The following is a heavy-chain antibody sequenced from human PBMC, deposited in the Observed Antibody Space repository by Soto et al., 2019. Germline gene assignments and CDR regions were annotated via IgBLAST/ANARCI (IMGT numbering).Heavy chain of an antibody. J-gene: IGHJ4*02. CDR3: ARYIRGPTDFYFAF. V-gene: IGHV3-23*01. D-gene: IGHD1-1*01. Sequence: GGSLRLSCAASGFTFRFYAMAWVRQAPGQGPDWVSVITYNGADTYYADSIKGRFTISRDNSKGTVNLQMNTLRVEDTAVYYCARYIRGPTDFYFAFWGPGVLVTVSS. CDR1: GFTFRFYA. CDR2: ITYNGADT.